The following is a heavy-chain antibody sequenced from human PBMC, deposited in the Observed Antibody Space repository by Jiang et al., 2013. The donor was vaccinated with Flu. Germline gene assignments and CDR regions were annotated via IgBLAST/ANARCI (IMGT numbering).Heavy chain of an antibody. J-gene: IGHJ4*02. D-gene: IGHD5-18*01. V-gene: IGHV4-28*01. Sequence: PGLVKPSDTLSLTCAVSDYSISSNNWWGWIRQPPGKGLEWIGYIYYSGSTNYNPSLKSRVTISVDTSKNQFSLKLSSVTAADTAVYYCARRKRGAMVSWDFDYWGQGTLVTVSS. CDR3: ARRKRGAMVSWDFDY. CDR1: DYSISSNNW. CDR2: IYYSGST.